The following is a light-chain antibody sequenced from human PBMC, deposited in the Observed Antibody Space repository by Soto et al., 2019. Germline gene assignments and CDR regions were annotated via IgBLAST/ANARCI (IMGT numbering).Light chain of an antibody. CDR3: KQYNKWPLT. CDR1: QSVSSY. CDR2: DAY. V-gene: IGKV3-11*01. J-gene: IGKJ4*01. Sequence: EIVLTQSPATLSLFPGERATLSCRASQSVSSYLAWYQQKPGQAHRILIYDAYNRATGILARFSGSGSGTDFTLTIRSLEPEDFAVYYCKQYNKWPLTFGGGTKVDIK.